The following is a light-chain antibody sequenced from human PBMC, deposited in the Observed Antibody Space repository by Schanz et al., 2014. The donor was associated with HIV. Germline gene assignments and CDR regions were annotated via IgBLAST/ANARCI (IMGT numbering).Light chain of an antibody. CDR3: QHYDSYPWT. CDR1: QGIRSD. J-gene: IGKJ1*01. V-gene: IGKV1-17*01. CDR2: AAS. Sequence: DIQMTQSPSSLSASVGDRVTITCRASQGIRSDLGWYQQKPGEAPKRLVYAASNLQSGVPSRFSGSESGTEFNLTISSLRPDDSATYYCQHYDSYPWTFGQGTKVEI.